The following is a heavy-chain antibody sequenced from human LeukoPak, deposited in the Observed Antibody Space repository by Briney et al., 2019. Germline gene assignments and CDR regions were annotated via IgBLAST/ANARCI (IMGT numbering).Heavy chain of an antibody. CDR2: IIPILGIA. CDR1: GGTFSSYA. J-gene: IGHJ4*02. D-gene: IGHD3-22*01. Sequence: GASVKVSCKASGGTFSSYAISWVRQAPGQGLEWMGRIIPILGIANYAQKFQGRVTITADKSTSTAYMELSSLRSEDTAVYYCARDHAPIYDSSGYYPDHWGQGTLVTVSS. CDR3: ARDHAPIYDSSGYYPDH. V-gene: IGHV1-69*04.